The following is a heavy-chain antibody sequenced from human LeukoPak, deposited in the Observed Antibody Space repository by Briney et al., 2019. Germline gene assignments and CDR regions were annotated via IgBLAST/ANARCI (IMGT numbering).Heavy chain of an antibody. J-gene: IGHJ6*03. CDR3: ARGRQDVTMIVVVMTAVSYYLDV. D-gene: IGHD3-22*01. Sequence: SETLSLTCAVYGGSFSGYCWTWIRQTPEKGLEWIGEMNPSGSTNYNPSLKSRVTISVDTSKNQFSLELSSVTAADTAVYYCARGRQDVTMIVVVMTAVSYYLDVWGKGTTVTVS. CDR2: MNPSGST. CDR1: GGSFSGYC. V-gene: IGHV4-34*01.